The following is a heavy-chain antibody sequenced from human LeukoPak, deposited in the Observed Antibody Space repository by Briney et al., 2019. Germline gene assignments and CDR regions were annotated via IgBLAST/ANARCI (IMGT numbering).Heavy chain of an antibody. V-gene: IGHV4-39*01. J-gene: IGHJ4*02. CDR2: INYIGST. CDR3: ARLSKGRYFDYIFDY. D-gene: IGHD3-9*01. Sequence: PSETLSLTCSVSGGSVSSGNYFWGWIRQPPGKGLERIGNINYIGSTAYNPSLKSRVTMSVDTSKNQFSLKMTSVTAADTAVYYCARLSKGRYFDYIFDYWGQGTLVTVSS. CDR1: GGSVSSGNYF.